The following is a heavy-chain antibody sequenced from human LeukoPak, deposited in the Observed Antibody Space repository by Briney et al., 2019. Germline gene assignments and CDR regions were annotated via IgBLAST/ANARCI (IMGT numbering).Heavy chain of an antibody. Sequence: ASVKVSCKASGYTFTGYYMHWVRQAPGQGLEWMGWINPNSGGTNYAQKFQGRVTMTRDTSISTAYMELSRLRSDDTAVYYCARDRGGSYYLAGDAFDIWGQGTLVTVSS. CDR1: GYTFTGYY. CDR2: INPNSGGT. V-gene: IGHV1-2*02. D-gene: IGHD1-26*01. J-gene: IGHJ3*02. CDR3: ARDRGGSYYLAGDAFDI.